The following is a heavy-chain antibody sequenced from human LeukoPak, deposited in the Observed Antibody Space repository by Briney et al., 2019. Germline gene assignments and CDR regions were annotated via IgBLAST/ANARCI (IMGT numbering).Heavy chain of an antibody. CDR1: GYSLTELS. Sequence: GASVKVSCKVSGYSLTELSMHWVRQAPGKGLEWVGGFDPEGGETIYAQKFQGRVTMTEDTSTDTAYLELSSLRYEDTAVYYCAAVKTYYYDSSGYYFPLNAFDIWGQGTMVTVSS. J-gene: IGHJ3*02. V-gene: IGHV1-24*01. CDR2: FDPEGGET. CDR3: AAVKTYYYDSSGYYFPLNAFDI. D-gene: IGHD3-22*01.